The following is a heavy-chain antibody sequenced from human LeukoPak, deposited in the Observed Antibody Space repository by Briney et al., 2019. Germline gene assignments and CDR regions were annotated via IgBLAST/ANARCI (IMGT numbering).Heavy chain of an antibody. V-gene: IGHV3-30*04. Sequence: GGSLRLSCAAPGFTFSSYAMHWVRQAQGKGLGWVAVISYDGSNKYYADSVKGRFTISRDNSKNTLYLQMNSLRAEDTAVYYCARAAWFGEPFDYWGQGTLVTVSS. D-gene: IGHD3-10*01. J-gene: IGHJ4*02. CDR3: ARAAWFGEPFDY. CDR1: GFTFSSYA. CDR2: ISYDGSNK.